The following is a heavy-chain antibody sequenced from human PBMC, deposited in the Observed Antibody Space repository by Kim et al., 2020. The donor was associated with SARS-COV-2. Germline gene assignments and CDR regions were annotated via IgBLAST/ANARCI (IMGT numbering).Heavy chain of an antibody. V-gene: IGHV4-59*01. J-gene: IGHJ4*02. Sequence: PSLKTRVTISVNTSKNQFSLWLPSVTAADTAVYYCARVRRDGFNYYDFDSWGQGTLVTVSS. D-gene: IGHD3-22*01. CDR3: ARVRRDGFNYYDFDS.